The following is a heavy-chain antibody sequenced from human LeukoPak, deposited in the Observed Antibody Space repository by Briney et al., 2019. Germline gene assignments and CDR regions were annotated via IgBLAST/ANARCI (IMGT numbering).Heavy chain of an antibody. V-gene: IGHV3-21*01. J-gene: IGHJ4*02. CDR2: ISSSSDYI. CDR1: GFTFSSYT. D-gene: IGHD3-22*01. Sequence: KPGGSLRLSCAASGFTFSSYTINWVRQTLGKGLEWVSSISSSSDYIYYAASVKGRFTISRDNAKNSLYLQMNSLRAEDTAVYYCASHDSSGYLFDYWGQGTLVTVSS. CDR3: ASHDSSGYLFDY.